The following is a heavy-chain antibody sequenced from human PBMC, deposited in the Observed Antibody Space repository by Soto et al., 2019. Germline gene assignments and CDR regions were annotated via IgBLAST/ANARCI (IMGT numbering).Heavy chain of an antibody. J-gene: IGHJ4*02. CDR3: AREGVYSSSWYPAFDY. CDR2: IWYDGSNK. V-gene: IGHV3-33*01. D-gene: IGHD6-13*01. Sequence: VQLVESGGGVVQPGRSLRLSCAASGFTFSSYGMHWVRQAPGKGLEWVAVIWYDGSNKYYADSVKGRFTISRDNSKNTLYLQMNSLRAEDTAVYYCAREGVYSSSWYPAFDYWGQGTLVTVSS. CDR1: GFTFSSYG.